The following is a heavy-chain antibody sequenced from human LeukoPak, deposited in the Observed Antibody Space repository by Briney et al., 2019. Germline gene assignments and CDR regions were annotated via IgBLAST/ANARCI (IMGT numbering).Heavy chain of an antibody. J-gene: IGHJ4*02. D-gene: IGHD2-15*01. CDR1: GFTFSSYA. CDR2: ISGAGGNT. Sequence: GGSLRLSCVGSGFTFSSYAMSWVRQTPGKGLEWVSVISGAGGNTYYADSVKGRFTISRDNSKNTLYLQMNSLRAEDTAVYYCVKSPLNLGYCSGGSCHYFDYWGQGTLVTVSP. V-gene: IGHV3-23*01. CDR3: VKSPLNLGYCSGGSCHYFDY.